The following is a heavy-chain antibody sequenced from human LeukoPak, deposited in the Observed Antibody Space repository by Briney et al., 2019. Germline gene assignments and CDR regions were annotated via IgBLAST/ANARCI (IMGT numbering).Heavy chain of an antibody. CDR3: ARHRRSLRSLEWSNPTSNMDV. J-gene: IGHJ6*02. CDR1: GGSISSSSYY. D-gene: IGHD3-3*01. V-gene: IGHV4-39*01. CDR2: IYYSGST. Sequence: SETLSLTCTVSGGSISSSSYYWGWIRQPPGKGLEWIGGIYYSGSTYYNPSLKSRVTISVDTSKNQFSLKLSSVTAADTAVYYCARHRRSLRSLEWSNPTSNMDVWGQGTTVTVSS.